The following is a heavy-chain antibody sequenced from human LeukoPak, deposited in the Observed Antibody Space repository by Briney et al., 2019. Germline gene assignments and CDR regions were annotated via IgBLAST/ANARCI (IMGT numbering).Heavy chain of an antibody. J-gene: IGHJ2*01. CDR2: IYYSGTT. Sequence: PSETLSLTCTVSGGSISTSYWSWIRQPPGKGLEWIGYIYYSGTTNYSPSLKSRVTISVDTSKNQFSLKLSSVTAANTAVYYCSRVSMAAVGGTGDWYFDLWGRGTLVTVSS. D-gene: IGHD6-13*01. CDR3: SRVSMAAVGGTGDWYFDL. V-gene: IGHV4-59*01. CDR1: GGSISTSY.